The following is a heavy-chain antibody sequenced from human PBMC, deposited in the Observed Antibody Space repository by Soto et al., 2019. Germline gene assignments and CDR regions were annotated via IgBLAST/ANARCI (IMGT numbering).Heavy chain of an antibody. Sequence: SVKVSWKASGGTFSSYAISWVRQAPGQGLEWMGGIIPIFGTANYARKFQGRVTITADKSTSTAYMELSSLRSEDTAVYYCAIPYSSSWYYHTSIFDYWGQGTLVTVSS. CDR1: GGTFSSYA. J-gene: IGHJ4*02. D-gene: IGHD6-13*01. V-gene: IGHV1-69*06. CDR3: AIPYSSSWYYHTSIFDY. CDR2: IIPIFGTA.